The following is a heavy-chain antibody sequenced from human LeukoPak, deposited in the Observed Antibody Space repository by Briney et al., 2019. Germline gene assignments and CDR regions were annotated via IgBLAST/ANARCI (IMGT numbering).Heavy chain of an antibody. D-gene: IGHD6-19*01. J-gene: IGHJ4*02. Sequence: SVKVSCKASGGTFSSYAISWVRQAPGQGLEWMGGIIPIFGTANYAQKFQGRVTITADKYTSTAYMELSSLRSEDTAVYYCAREEAVAGTGRSGYFDYWGQGTLVTVSS. CDR1: GGTFSSYA. V-gene: IGHV1-69*06. CDR3: AREEAVAGTGRSGYFDY. CDR2: IIPIFGTA.